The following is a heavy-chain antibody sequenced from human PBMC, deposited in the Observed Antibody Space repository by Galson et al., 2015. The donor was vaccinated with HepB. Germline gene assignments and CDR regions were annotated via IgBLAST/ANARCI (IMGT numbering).Heavy chain of an antibody. D-gene: IGHD3-16*01. CDR3: ARGAGGHFDY. J-gene: IGHJ4*02. CDR1: GFIFSSSW. Sequence: SLRLSCAASGFIFSSSWMHWVRQAPGEGLEWVSRINRDGSTTNYADSVKGRFTISRDNGKNTLYLQMNSLRAEDTAVYYCARGAGGHFDYWGQRTLVTVSS. CDR2: INRDGSTT. V-gene: IGHV3-74*01.